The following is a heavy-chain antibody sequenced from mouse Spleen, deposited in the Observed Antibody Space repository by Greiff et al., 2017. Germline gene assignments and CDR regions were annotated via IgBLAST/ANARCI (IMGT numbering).Heavy chain of an antibody. D-gene: IGHD2-1*01. CDR2: INTNSGTT. J-gene: IGHJ4*01. CDR1: GYSFTDYN. Sequence: EVQLQQSGPELVKPGASVKISCTASGYSFTDYNMNWVKQSNGKSLEWIGFINTNSGTTSSNQKFKGKATLTVDQSSSTVYMQLNSLTSDDSAVYDCAGNYFYAMDYWGEGTSVTVSS. V-gene: IGHV1-39*01. CDR3: AGNYFYAMDY.